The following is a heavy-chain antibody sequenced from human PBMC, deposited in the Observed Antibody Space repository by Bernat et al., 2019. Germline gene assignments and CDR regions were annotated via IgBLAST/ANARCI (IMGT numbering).Heavy chain of an antibody. CDR2: INHSGST. D-gene: IGHD3-9*01. Sequence: QVQLQQWGAGLLKPSETLSLTCAVYGGSFSGYYWSWIRQPPGKGLEWIGEINHSGSTNYNPSLKSRVTISVDTSKSQFSLKLSSVTAADTAVYYCASRLGLGYDILTGCPLLRYFDYWGQGTLVTVSS. V-gene: IGHV4-34*01. CDR1: GGSFSGYY. CDR3: ASRLGLGYDILTGCPLLRYFDY. J-gene: IGHJ4*02.